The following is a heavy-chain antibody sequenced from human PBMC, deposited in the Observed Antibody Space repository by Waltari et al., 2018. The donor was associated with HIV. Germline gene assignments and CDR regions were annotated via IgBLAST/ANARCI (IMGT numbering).Heavy chain of an antibody. CDR3: ARDPYSVANI. CDR2: INKDGSVQ. V-gene: IGHV3-7*03. D-gene: IGHD1-26*01. J-gene: IGHJ6*02. Sequence: EVQLVESGGGSVQPGGSLRLSCGASGFGFSDYWMSWVRQAPGKGREWVANINKDGSVQNYVDAVKGRFTISRDNGQNSLFLQMSSLRAEDTAIYYCARDPYSVANIWGQGTTVTVSS. CDR1: GFGFSDYW.